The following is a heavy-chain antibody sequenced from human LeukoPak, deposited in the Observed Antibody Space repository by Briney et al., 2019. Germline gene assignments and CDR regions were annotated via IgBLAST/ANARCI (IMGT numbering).Heavy chain of an antibody. J-gene: IGHJ4*02. CDR2: ISGYNGDT. CDR1: GHSFTHHG. Sequence: ASVKVSCKTFGHSFTHHGFSWVRQAPGRGLEWMGWISGYNGDTHYAQNSQGRVTLTSDTSTSTVYMELRSLRSDDTAVYYCARDPTNTSGRYAYFDYWGQGALVTVSS. D-gene: IGHD6-25*01. CDR3: ARDPTNTSGRYAYFDY. V-gene: IGHV1-18*01.